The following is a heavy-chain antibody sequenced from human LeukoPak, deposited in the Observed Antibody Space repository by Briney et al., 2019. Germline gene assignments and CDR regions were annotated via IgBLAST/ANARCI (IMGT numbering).Heavy chain of an antibody. CDR2: ISYDGSNK. Sequence: GGSLRLSCAASGFTFSSYGMHWGRQAPGKGLEWVAVISYDGSNKYYADSVKGRFTISRDNSKNTLYLQMNSLRAEDTAVYYCARDLVRVITRGYFDYWGQGTLVTVSS. V-gene: IGHV3-30*03. D-gene: IGHD3-22*01. CDR3: ARDLVRVITRGYFDY. CDR1: GFTFSSYG. J-gene: IGHJ4*02.